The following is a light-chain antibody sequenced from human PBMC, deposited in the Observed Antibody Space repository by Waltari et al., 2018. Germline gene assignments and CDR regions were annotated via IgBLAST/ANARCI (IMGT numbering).Light chain of an antibody. V-gene: IGKV3-15*01. J-gene: IGKJ1*01. CDR2: HAP. Sequence: EILLTQSPDTLSVSPGERVTLSCRASESIATNLAWYHQRPGQAPRLLIFHAPSRSTDIPAKFCGSESGTEFTHTISSMQAEDFADYYCQQYNNWPPSTFGQGTKVEFK. CDR1: ESIATN. CDR3: QQYNNWPPST.